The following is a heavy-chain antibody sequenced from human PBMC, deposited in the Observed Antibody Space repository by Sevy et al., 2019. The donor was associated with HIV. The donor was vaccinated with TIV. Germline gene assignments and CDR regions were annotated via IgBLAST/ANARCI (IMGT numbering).Heavy chain of an antibody. Sequence: SETLSLTCTVSGGSISSYYWSWIRQPPGKGLEWIGYIYYSGTTDSNPSLKSRVTMSVDTSKNQFSLKLSSVTAADTAVYYCARQPTFSDILTGYSPHYYFDYWGPGTLVTVSS. J-gene: IGHJ4*02. V-gene: IGHV4-59*08. CDR1: GGSISSYY. D-gene: IGHD3-9*01. CDR2: IYYSGTT. CDR3: ARQPTFSDILTGYSPHYYFDY.